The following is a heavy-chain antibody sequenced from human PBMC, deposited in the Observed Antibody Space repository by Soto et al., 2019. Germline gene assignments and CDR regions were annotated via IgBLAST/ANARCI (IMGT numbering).Heavy chain of an antibody. D-gene: IGHD2-2*01. CDR1: GGTFTNYA. CDR3: AREYIVVIPAATGGFDY. CDR2: IIPLFRTA. V-gene: IGHV1-69*06. J-gene: IGHJ4*02. Sequence: QVQLVQSGAEVKKPGSSVKVSCKASGGTFTNYAFNWVRQAPGQGLEWMGGIIPLFRTANYAQKFQGRVTITADKSTSTAYMELSSLRSEDTAVYYCAREYIVVIPAATGGFDYWGQGTLVTVSS.